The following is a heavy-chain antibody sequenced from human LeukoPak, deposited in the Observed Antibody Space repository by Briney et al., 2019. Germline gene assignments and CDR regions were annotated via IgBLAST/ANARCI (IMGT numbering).Heavy chain of an antibody. D-gene: IGHD3/OR15-3a*01. V-gene: IGHV3-23*01. Sequence: GGSLRLSCAVSGITLNNYGMTWVRQAPGKGLEWVAGISDRGGSTKYADSVKGRFTISRDKPKNTLYLQMNSLRAEDTAVYFCAKRGVVIRVILVGFHKEAYYFESWGQGALVTVSS. CDR1: GITLNNYG. J-gene: IGHJ4*02. CDR3: AKRGVVIRVILVGFHKEAYYFES. CDR2: ISDRGGST.